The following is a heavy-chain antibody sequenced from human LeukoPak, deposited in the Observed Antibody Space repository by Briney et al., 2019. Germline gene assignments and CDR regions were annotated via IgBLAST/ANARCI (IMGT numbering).Heavy chain of an antibody. CDR3: ASLYGGNLYSGLDV. D-gene: IGHD4-23*01. CDR1: GFTFSSYE. CDR2: IRRSGSPI. V-gene: IGHV3-48*03. Sequence: GGSLRLSCAASGFTFSSYEMNWVRQAPGKGLEWLSYIRRSGSPIYYADSVKGRFTISRDNGENSLYLQMDDLRAEDTAVYYCASLYGGNLYSGLDVWGQGTTVTVSS. J-gene: IGHJ6*02.